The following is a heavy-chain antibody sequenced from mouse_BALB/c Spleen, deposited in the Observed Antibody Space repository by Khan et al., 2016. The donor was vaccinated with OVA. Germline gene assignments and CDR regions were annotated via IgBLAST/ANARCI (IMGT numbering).Heavy chain of an antibody. CDR1: GYTFTSYD. CDR3: ARHYYGGNRYWYFDV. CDR2: IFPGDDST. Sequence: QVQLQQSGAELVKPGASVKLSCKASGYTFTSYDINWVRQRPEQGIEWIGWIFPGDDSTKYNEKFKDKATLTTDKSSSTAYMQLSRLTAEDSAVYFCARHYYGGNRYWYFDVWGAGTTVTVSS. D-gene: IGHD1-1*02. V-gene: IGHV1-85*01. J-gene: IGHJ1*01.